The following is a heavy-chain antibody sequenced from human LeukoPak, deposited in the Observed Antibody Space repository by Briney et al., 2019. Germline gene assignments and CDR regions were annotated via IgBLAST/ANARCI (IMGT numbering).Heavy chain of an antibody. CDR2: ISYDGSNK. D-gene: IGHD6-13*01. V-gene: IGHV3-30-3*01. Sequence: GGSLRLSCAASGFTFSSYAMHWVRQAPGKGLEWVAVISYDGSNKYYADSVKGRFTISRDNSKNTLYLQMNSLRAEDTAVYYCAKDTETAAGTLAFDYWGQGTLVTVSS. CDR1: GFTFSSYA. CDR3: AKDTETAAGTLAFDY. J-gene: IGHJ4*02.